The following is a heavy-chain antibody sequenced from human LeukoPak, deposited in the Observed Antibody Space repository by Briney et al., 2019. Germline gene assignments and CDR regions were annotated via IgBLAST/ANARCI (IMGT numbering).Heavy chain of an antibody. CDR1: GFTVSKNY. D-gene: IGHD3-10*01. J-gene: IGHJ6*02. Sequence: GGSLRLSCAAPGFTVSKNYMTWVRQAPGKGLDCVSVITSAGATYYADSVKGRFIISRDNSQNTLYLQMNSLRAEDTAVYYCASRESPGYYYGMDVWGQGTAVTVSS. CDR2: ITSAGAT. CDR3: ASRESPGYYYGMDV. V-gene: IGHV3-66*01.